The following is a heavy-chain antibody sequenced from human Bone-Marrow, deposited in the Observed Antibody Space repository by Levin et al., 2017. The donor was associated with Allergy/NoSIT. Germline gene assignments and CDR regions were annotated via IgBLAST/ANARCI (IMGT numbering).Heavy chain of an antibody. CDR3: AREGVVTIFGVAASEYYFDY. Sequence: GGSLRLSCAASGFTFSSYSMNWVRQAPGKGLEWVSYISSSSSTIYYADSVKGRFTISRDNAKNSLYLQMNSLRAEDTAVYYCAREGVVTIFGVAASEYYFDYWGQGTLVTVSS. J-gene: IGHJ4*02. D-gene: IGHD3-3*01. CDR1: GFTFSSYS. CDR2: ISSSSSTI. V-gene: IGHV3-48*04.